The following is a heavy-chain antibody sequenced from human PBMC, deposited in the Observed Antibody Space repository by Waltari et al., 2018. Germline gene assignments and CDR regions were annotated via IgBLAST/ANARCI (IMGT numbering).Heavy chain of an antibody. CDR1: GFTFSSYA. V-gene: IGHV3-30*04. CDR3: ARDRGSIAARRGWFDP. CDR2: ISYDGRNK. Sequence: QVQLVESGGGVVQPGRSLRLSCAASGFTFSSYAMHWVRQAPGKGLEWVAVISYDGRNKYYADSVKGRFTISRDNSKNTLYLQMNSLRAEDTAVYYCARDRGSIAARRGWFDPWGQGTLVTVSS. D-gene: IGHD6-6*01. J-gene: IGHJ5*02.